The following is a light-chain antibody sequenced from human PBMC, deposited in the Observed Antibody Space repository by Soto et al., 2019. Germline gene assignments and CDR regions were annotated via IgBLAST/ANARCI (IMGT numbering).Light chain of an antibody. Sequence: DIVLTQSPGTLSLSPGERATLSCRASQSVYSRYLAWYQQKPGQAPRLLIYGASSRATSIPDRFSGSGSETEFSLTISRLEPEDFAVYYCQQYGSSPLTFGQGTKVEIK. CDR2: GAS. V-gene: IGKV3-20*01. CDR3: QQYGSSPLT. J-gene: IGKJ1*01. CDR1: QSVYSRY.